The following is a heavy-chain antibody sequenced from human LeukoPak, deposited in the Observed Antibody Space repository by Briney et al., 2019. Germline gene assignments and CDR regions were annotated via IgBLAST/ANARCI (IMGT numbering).Heavy chain of an antibody. D-gene: IGHD5-24*01. CDR1: GFTFSNYD. Sequence: GGSLRLSCAASGFTFSNYDMHWVRQAPGKGLEWVAVIWYDGSNKYYADSVKGRFTISRDNAKNTLYLQMNSLGAEDTAVYYCARALQVNGYNYDYWGQGTLVTVSS. V-gene: IGHV3-33*01. CDR3: ARALQVNGYNYDY. CDR2: IWYDGSNK. J-gene: IGHJ4*02.